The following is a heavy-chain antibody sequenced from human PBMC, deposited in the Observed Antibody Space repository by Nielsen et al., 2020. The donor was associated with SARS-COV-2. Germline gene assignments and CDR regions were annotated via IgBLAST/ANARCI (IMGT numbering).Heavy chain of an antibody. Sequence: SLKISCAASGFTFDDYAMHWVRHAPGKGLEWVSGISWNSGSIGYADSVKGRFTISRDNAKNSLYLQMNSLRAEDTALYYCAKAEVYDYGDYGDYWGQGTLVTVSS. J-gene: IGHJ4*02. CDR3: AKAEVYDYGDYGDY. CDR1: GFTFDDYA. CDR2: ISWNSGSI. D-gene: IGHD4-17*01. V-gene: IGHV3-9*01.